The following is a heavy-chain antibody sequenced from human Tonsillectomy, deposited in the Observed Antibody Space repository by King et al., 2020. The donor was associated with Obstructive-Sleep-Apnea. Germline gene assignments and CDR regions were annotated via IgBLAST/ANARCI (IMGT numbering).Heavy chain of an antibody. Sequence: QLVQSGAEGKKPGSSVKVSCKASGGTFSSYAISWVRQAPGQGLEWMGGSIPILGIANYAQKFQGRVTITADKSTRTAYMGLRSLRSEDTAVYYCARGVTTGDFDLWGRGTLVTVSS. J-gene: IGHJ2*01. CDR1: GGTFSSYA. D-gene: IGHD4-17*01. V-gene: IGHV1-69*04. CDR2: SIPILGIA. CDR3: ARGVTTGDFDL.